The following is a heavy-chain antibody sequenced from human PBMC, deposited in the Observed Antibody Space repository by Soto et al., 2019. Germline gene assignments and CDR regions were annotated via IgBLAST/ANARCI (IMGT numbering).Heavy chain of an antibody. CDR1: GFTFSTYA. J-gene: IGHJ4*02. CDR3: VKDDGRNIPVSFEH. D-gene: IGHD1-26*01. V-gene: IGHV3-23*01. CDR2: IRGSAYST. Sequence: PGGSLRLSCAASGFTFSTYAMNWVRQAPGKGLEWVSAIRGSAYSTYYADSVKGRFSISRDNSKNTLYLEMNSLGVEDTAIYYCVKDDGRNIPVSFEHWGQGALVTVSS.